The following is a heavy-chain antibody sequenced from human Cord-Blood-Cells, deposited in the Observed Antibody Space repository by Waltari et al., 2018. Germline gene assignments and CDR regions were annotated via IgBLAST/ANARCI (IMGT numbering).Heavy chain of an antibody. V-gene: IGHV4-34*01. CDR3: ARGRYSSSWYRGKYGY. J-gene: IGHJ4*02. CDR1: GGSFSGYY. CDR2: INHSGST. Sequence: QVQLQQWGAGLLKPSETLSLTCAVYGGSFSGYYWSWFHQPPGKGLEWIGEINHSGSTNYNPSLKSRVTISVDTSKNQFSLKLSAVTAADTAVYYCARGRYSSSWYRGKYGYWGQGTLVTVSS. D-gene: IGHD6-13*01.